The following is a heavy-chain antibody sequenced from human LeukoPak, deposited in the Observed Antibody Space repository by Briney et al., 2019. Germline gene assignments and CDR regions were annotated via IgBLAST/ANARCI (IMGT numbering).Heavy chain of an antibody. V-gene: IGHV4-59*01. CDR3: ARDAYNSNYFDY. D-gene: IGHD5-24*01. CDR2: INSIGST. CDR1: GGSISSYY. Sequence: SETLSLTCTVSGGSISSYYWSWIRQSPGKGLEWIGYINSIGSTNYNPSLKSRVSISVDTSKNQFSLKVRSVTAADTAVYYCARDAYNSNYFDYWGQGTLATVSS. J-gene: IGHJ4*02.